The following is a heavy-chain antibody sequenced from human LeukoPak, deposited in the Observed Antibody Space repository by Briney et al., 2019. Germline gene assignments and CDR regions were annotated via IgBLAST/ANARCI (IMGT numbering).Heavy chain of an antibody. Sequence: GGSLRLSCIASGFTFSSYSMNWVRQVPGKGLEWVSHISSSSSTIYYADSVKGRFAISRDNAKNSLYLQMNSLRDEDTALYFCVRLTGYCSGGFCAMGVWGQGTTVTVSS. D-gene: IGHD2-15*01. CDR2: ISSSSSTI. V-gene: IGHV3-48*02. CDR1: GFTFSSYS. CDR3: VRLTGYCSGGFCAMGV. J-gene: IGHJ6*02.